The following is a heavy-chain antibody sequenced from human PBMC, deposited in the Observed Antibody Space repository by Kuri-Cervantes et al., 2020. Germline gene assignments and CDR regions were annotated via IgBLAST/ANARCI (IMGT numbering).Heavy chain of an antibody. CDR1: GDSVSSNSAA. V-gene: IGHV6-1*01. CDR3: ARVSCANRPTYFDWLSGGYYYYSMDV. J-gene: IGHJ6*03. Sequence: LRLSCAISGDSVSSNSAAWNWIRQSPSRGLEWLGRTYYRSKWYNDYAVSVKSRITINPDTSKNQFSLKLSSVTAADTAVYYCARVSCANRPTYFDWLSGGYYYYSMDVWGKGTTVTVSS. D-gene: IGHD3-9*01. CDR2: TYYRSKWYN.